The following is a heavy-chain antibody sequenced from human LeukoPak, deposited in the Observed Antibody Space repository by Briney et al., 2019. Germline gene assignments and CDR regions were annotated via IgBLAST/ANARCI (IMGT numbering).Heavy chain of an antibody. CDR1: GYTFTSYG. Sequence: ASVKVSCKASGYTFTSYGISWARQAPGQGLEWMGWISAYNGNTNYAQKLQGRVTMTTDTSTSTAYMELRSLRSDDTAVYYCARDDRLEQQLGDWGQGTLVTVSS. D-gene: IGHD6-13*01. CDR2: ISAYNGNT. CDR3: ARDDRLEQQLGD. V-gene: IGHV1-18*01. J-gene: IGHJ4*02.